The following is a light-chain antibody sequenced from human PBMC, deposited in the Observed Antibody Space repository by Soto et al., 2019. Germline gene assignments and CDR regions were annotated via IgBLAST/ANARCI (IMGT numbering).Light chain of an antibody. J-gene: IGLJ1*01. CDR3: AAWDDSLNGHV. V-gene: IGLV1-44*01. CDR1: SSNIGTSS. CDR2: TTN. Sequence: SVLTKPPAGSGSPGRRVAISCFGNSSNIGTSSVHWFQQLPGTAPKLLISTTNQRPSGVPERFSGSKSGTSASLAISGLQSEDEADYYCAAWDDSLNGHVFGTGTKVTVL.